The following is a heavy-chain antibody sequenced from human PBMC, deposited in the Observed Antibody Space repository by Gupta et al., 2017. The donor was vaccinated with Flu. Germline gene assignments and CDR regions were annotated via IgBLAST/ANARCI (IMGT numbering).Heavy chain of an antibody. D-gene: IGHD5-24*01. CDR3: ARVIGDGYLDY. J-gene: IGHJ4*02. CDR2: IWYDGSNK. V-gene: IGHV3-33*01. CDR1: GFTFSSYG. Sequence: QVQLVESGGGVVQPGRSLRLSCAASGFTFSSYGMHWVRQAPGKGLEWVAVIWYDGSNKYYADSVKGRFTISRDKSKNTLYLQMNSLRAEDTAVYYCARVIGDGYLDYWGQGTLVTVSS.